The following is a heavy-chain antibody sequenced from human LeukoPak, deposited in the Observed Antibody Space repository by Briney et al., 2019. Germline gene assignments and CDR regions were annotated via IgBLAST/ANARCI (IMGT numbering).Heavy chain of an antibody. V-gene: IGHV6-1*01. Sequence: SQTLSLTCAISGDSVSSNSAAWNWIRQSPSRGLEWLGRTYYRSKWYNDYAVSVKSRITINPDTSKNQFSLQLNSVTPEDTAVYYCARDRHYYDSSGYYYVGGFDYWGQGTLVTVSS. CDR2: TYYRSKWYN. CDR3: ARDRHYYDSSGYYYVGGFDY. CDR1: GDSVSSNSAA. D-gene: IGHD3-22*01. J-gene: IGHJ4*02.